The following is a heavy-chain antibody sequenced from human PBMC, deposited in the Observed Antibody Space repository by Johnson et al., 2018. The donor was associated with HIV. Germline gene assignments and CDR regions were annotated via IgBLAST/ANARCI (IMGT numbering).Heavy chain of an antibody. Sequence: QVQLVESGGGLVKPGGSLRLSCAASGFTFSDYYMSWIRQAPGKGLEWLAVISYDGSNKYYADSVKGRFTISRDNSKNTLYLQMNSLRAEDTAVYYCAIRDAGGGDAFDIWGQGTIVTVSS. D-gene: IGHD1-26*01. CDR3: AIRDAGGGDAFDI. CDR2: ISYDGSNK. J-gene: IGHJ3*02. V-gene: IGHV3-30*03. CDR1: GFTFSDYY.